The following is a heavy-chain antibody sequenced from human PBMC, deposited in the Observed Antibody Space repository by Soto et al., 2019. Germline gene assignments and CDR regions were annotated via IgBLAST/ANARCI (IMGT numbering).Heavy chain of an antibody. CDR1: GGSFSGYY. Sequence: SETLSLTCAVYGGSFSGYYWSWIRQPPGKGLEWIGEINHSGSTNYNPSLKSRVTISVDTSKNQFSLKLSSVTAADTAVYYCARYDYYDSSGYRYWGQGTLVTVSS. CDR2: INHSGST. J-gene: IGHJ4*02. CDR3: ARYDYYDSSGYRY. V-gene: IGHV4-34*01. D-gene: IGHD3-22*01.